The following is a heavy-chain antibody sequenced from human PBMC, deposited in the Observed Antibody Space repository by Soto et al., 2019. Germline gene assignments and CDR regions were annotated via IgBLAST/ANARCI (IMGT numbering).Heavy chain of an antibody. CDR3: XXXXXXXXXXXXXXXPPLRRYNTMWYEDYYYYGLDV. CDR2: ISSDNNYI. Sequence: GGSLRLSCAASGFTFTTYTMNWVRQAPGKGLEWVTSISSDNNYIYYADSVRGRFTISRDNAKKSLYLQMHSLRAEDTAVYYXXXXXXXXXXXXXXXXPPLRRYNTMWYEDYYYYGLDVWGQGTTVTVSS. D-gene: IGHD6-13*01. CDR1: GFTFTTYT. J-gene: IGHJ6*02. V-gene: IGHV3-21*01.